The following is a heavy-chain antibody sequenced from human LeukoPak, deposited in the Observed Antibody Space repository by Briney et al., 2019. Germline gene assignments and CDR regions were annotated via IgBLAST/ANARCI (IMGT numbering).Heavy chain of an antibody. CDR1: GFTFSSYT. V-gene: IGHV3-21*01. J-gene: IGHJ5*02. CDR3: ARKENILTGYYDH. D-gene: IGHD3-9*01. CDR2: ISSDSNYI. Sequence: GGSLRLSCAASGFTFSSYTMNWVRQAPGKGLEWVSSISSDSNYIYYADSVKGRLTISRDNAWNSLYLQMNSLRAEDTAVYYCARKENILTGYYDHWGQGTLVTVSS.